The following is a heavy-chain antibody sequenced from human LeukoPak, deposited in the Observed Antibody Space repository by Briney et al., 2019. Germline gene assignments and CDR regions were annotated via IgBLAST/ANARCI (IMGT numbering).Heavy chain of an antibody. CDR2: IYHSGST. V-gene: IGHV4-4*02. CDR3: ARERAAAGTRLDY. D-gene: IGHD6-13*01. Sequence: SETLSLTCAVSGGSISRSNWRSWVRQPPGKGLEWIGEIYHSGSTNYTPSLKSRVTISVDKSKNQFSLKLSSVTAADTAVYYCARERAAAGTRLDYWGQGTLVTVSS. J-gene: IGHJ4*02. CDR1: GGSISRSNW.